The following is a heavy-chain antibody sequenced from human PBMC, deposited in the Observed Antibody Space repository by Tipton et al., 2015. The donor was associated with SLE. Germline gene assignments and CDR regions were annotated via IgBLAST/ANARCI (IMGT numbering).Heavy chain of an antibody. CDR3: ARVYTNAFDI. Sequence: TLSLTCSVSGAPISYYYWTWIRQPPGKGLEWIGYVYYSGNTKYNASLESRVTMSIDTSKNQFSLRLDLVTDADTAVYYCARVYTNAFDIWGLGTMVTISS. CDR1: GAPISYYY. V-gene: IGHV4-59*12. CDR2: VYYSGNT. J-gene: IGHJ3*02. D-gene: IGHD4-11*01.